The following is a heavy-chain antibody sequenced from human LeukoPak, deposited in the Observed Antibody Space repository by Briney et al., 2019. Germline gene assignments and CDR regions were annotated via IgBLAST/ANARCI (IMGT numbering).Heavy chain of an antibody. J-gene: IGHJ4*02. D-gene: IGHD3-22*01. V-gene: IGHV1-69*05. Sequence: SVKVSCKASGGTFSSYAISWVRQAPGQGLEWMGRIIPIFGTANSAQNFQARVTITTDESTSTAYMELSSLRSEDTAVYYCARDTGFYDSSGYPYFDYWGQGTLVTVSS. CDR1: GGTFSSYA. CDR2: IIPIFGTA. CDR3: ARDTGFYDSSGYPYFDY.